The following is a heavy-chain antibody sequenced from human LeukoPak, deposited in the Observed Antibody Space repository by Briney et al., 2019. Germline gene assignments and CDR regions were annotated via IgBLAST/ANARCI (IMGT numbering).Heavy chain of an antibody. Sequence: QPGGSLRLSCAASGFTFSSYAMPWVRQAPGKGLEWVAVISYDGSNKYYADSVKGRFTISRDNSKNTLYLQMNSLRAEDTAVYYCAKAPRDTMIVVVITHYWYFDLWGRGTLVTVSS. CDR1: GFTFSSYA. CDR3: AKAPRDTMIVVVITHYWYFDL. D-gene: IGHD3-22*01. J-gene: IGHJ2*01. V-gene: IGHV3-30-3*01. CDR2: ISYDGSNK.